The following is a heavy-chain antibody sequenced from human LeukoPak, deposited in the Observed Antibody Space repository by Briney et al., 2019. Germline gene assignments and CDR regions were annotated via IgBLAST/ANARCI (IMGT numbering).Heavy chain of an antibody. CDR2: ISAYNGNT. V-gene: IGHV1-18*04. CDR1: GYTFTGYY. CDR3: ARLSPRSDAFDI. Sequence: ASVKVSCKASGYTFTGYYMHWVRQAPGQGLEWMGWISAYNGNTNYAQKLQGRVTMTTDTSTSTAYMELRSLRSDDTAVYYCARLSPRSDAFDIWGQGTMVTVSS. J-gene: IGHJ3*02.